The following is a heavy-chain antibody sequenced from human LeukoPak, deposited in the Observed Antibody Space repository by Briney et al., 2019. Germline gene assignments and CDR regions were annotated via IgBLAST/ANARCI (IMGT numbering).Heavy chain of an antibody. CDR2: ISSSSSYI. J-gene: IGHJ4*02. V-gene: IGHV3-21*01. D-gene: IGHD2-2*01. CDR1: GFTFSTYE. CDR3: ARAPLHLAMYHYFDY. Sequence: GGSLRLSCAASGFTFSTYEINWVRQAPGKGLEWVSYISSSSSYIHYADSVKGRFTISRDNAKKSLYLQMNSLRAEDTAVYYCARAPLHLAMYHYFDYWGQGTLVTVSS.